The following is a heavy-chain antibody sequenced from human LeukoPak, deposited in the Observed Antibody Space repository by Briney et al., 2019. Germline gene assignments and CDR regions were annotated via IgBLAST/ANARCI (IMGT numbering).Heavy chain of an antibody. Sequence: GGSLRLSCAASGFTFSSYGMHWVRQAPGKGLERVAVISYDGSNKYYADSVKGRFTISRDNSKNTLYLQMNSLRAEDTAVYYCAKGDYDILTGPDYWGQGTLVTVSS. V-gene: IGHV3-30*18. CDR1: GFTFSSYG. CDR2: ISYDGSNK. J-gene: IGHJ4*02. D-gene: IGHD3-9*01. CDR3: AKGDYDILTGPDY.